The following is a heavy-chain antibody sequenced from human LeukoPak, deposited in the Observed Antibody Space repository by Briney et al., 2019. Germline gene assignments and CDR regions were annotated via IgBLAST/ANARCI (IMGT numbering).Heavy chain of an antibody. V-gene: IGHV3-21*01. CDR3: AREVAGRSLRGAPLDY. CDR1: GFTFSSYS. Sequence: PGGSLRLSCAASGFTFSSYSMNWVRQAPGKGLEWVSSISSSSSYIYYPDSVKGRFTISRDNAKNSLYLQMNSLRAEDTAVYYCAREVAGRSLRGAPLDYWGQGTLVTVSS. J-gene: IGHJ4*02. D-gene: IGHD6-19*01. CDR2: ISSSSSYI.